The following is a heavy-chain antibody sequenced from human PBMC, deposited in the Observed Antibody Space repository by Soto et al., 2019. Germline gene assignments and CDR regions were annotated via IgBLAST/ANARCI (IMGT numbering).Heavy chain of an antibody. D-gene: IGHD3-9*01. CDR3: AREPYDILTGYYGGDGYFDY. Sequence: SETLSLTCTVSGGSISSGGYYWSWIRQHPGKGLEWIGYIYYSGSTYYNPSLKSRVTISVDTSKNQFSLKLSSVTAADTAVYYCAREPYDILTGYYGGDGYFDYWGQGTLVTVSS. CDR1: GGSISSGGYY. V-gene: IGHV4-31*03. J-gene: IGHJ4*02. CDR2: IYYSGST.